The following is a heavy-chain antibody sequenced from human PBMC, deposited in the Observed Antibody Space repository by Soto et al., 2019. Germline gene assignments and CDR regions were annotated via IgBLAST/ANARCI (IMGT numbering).Heavy chain of an antibody. D-gene: IGHD2-15*01. CDR2: ISYGGTT. Sequence: SETLSLTCTVSGGSMNSGGYCWNWIRQHPGEGLEWIGCISYGGTTSYNPSLKSRVTISVDTSKNQFSLKLSSVTAADTAVYYCARRYGGNFDYWGQGTLVTVSS. CDR1: GGSMNSGGYC. CDR3: ARRYGGNFDY. J-gene: IGHJ4*02. V-gene: IGHV4-31*03.